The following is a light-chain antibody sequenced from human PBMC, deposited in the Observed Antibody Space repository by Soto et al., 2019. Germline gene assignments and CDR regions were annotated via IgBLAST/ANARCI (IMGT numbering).Light chain of an antibody. J-gene: IGLJ1*01. CDR2: EVS. V-gene: IGLV2-14*01. Sequence: ALTQPASVSGSRGQSITISCTGTSSDVGGYNYVSWYQQHPGKAPKLMIYEVSNRPSGVSNRFSGSKSGNTASLTISGLQAEGEADYYCSSYTSSSTYIFGTGTKVTVL. CDR3: SSYTSSSTYI. CDR1: SSDVGGYNY.